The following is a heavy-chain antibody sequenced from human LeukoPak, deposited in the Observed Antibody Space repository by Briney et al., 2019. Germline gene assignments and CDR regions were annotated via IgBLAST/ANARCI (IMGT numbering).Heavy chain of an antibody. J-gene: IGHJ4*02. Sequence: ASVKVSCKASGYTFNGFYLHWVRQAPGQGLEWMGWINPNSGGTNYAQKFQGRVTMTRDTSISTAYMELSRLRSDDTAVYYCARWMATVTTPDYWGQGTLVAVSS. CDR2: INPNSGGT. V-gene: IGHV1-2*02. D-gene: IGHD4-11*01. CDR1: GYTFNGFY. CDR3: ARWMATVTTPDY.